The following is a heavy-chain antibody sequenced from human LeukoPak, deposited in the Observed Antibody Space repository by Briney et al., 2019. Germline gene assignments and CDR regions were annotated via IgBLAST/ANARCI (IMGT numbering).Heavy chain of an antibody. CDR3: AGEGLVMGYYFDY. CDR2: IIPILGIA. Sequence: ASVKVSCKASGGTFSSYAISWVRQAPGQGLEWMGRIIPILGIANYAQKFQGRVTITADKSTSTAYMELSSLRSEDTAVYYCAGEGLVMGYYFDYWGQGTLVTVSS. J-gene: IGHJ4*02. CDR1: GGTFSSYA. D-gene: IGHD6-19*01. V-gene: IGHV1-69*04.